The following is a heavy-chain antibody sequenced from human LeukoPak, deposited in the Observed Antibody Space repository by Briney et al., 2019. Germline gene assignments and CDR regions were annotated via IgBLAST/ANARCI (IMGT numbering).Heavy chain of an antibody. Sequence: ASVKVSCKASGYTFTSYAMHWVRQAPGQRLEWMGWINAGNGNTKYSQKFQGRVTITRDTSASTAYMELSSLRSEDTAVYYCAREGGAGWYLDYWGQGTLVTVSS. CDR2: INAGNGNT. V-gene: IGHV1-3*01. D-gene: IGHD6-19*01. CDR1: GYTFTSYA. J-gene: IGHJ4*02. CDR3: AREGGAGWYLDY.